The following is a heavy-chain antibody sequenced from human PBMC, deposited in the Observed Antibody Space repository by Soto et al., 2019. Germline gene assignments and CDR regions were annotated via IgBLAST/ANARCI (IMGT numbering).Heavy chain of an antibody. CDR2: IYYSGST. CDR1: SAPVSSSTYT. V-gene: IGHV4-39*01. J-gene: IGHJ6*02. CDR3: ARLHGYCISSSCHGHYAMDV. Sequence: QLQLQESGPGLVKPSETLSLTCTVSSAPVSSSTYTWGWIRQPPGKGLEWIGSIYYSGSTYYNPSRSSRVTVSGDTSENPFSLKVTAVTAADTAVYYCARLHGYCISSSCHGHYAMDVWGQGTTVTVSS. D-gene: IGHD2-2*01.